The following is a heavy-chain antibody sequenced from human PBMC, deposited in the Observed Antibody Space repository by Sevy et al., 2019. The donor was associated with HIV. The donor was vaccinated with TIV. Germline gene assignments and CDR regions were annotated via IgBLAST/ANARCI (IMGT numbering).Heavy chain of an antibody. D-gene: IGHD5-18*01. CDR1: GFTFDDYG. Sequence: GGSLRLSCAGAGFTFDDYGMNWVRQVPGKGLEWVSGINWNGGNRGYADSVKGRFTISRDNAKNSWYLQMNSLRAEDTALYHCARSRVGGYTSGYNNYHAMDVWGQGTTVTVSS. CDR2: INWNGGNR. J-gene: IGHJ6*02. CDR3: ARSRVGGYTSGYNNYHAMDV. V-gene: IGHV3-20*01.